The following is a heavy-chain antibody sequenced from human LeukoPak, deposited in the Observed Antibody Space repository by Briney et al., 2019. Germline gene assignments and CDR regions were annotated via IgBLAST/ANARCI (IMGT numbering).Heavy chain of an antibody. D-gene: IGHD3-22*01. J-gene: IGHJ4*02. V-gene: IGHV3-49*04. Sequence: PGRSLRLSCTASGFTFGDYAMSWVRQAPGRGLEWVGFIRSKAYGGTTEYAASVKGRFTISRDDSKSIAYLQMNSLKTEDTAVYYCTRGPIDYYDSSGCPRWDDYWGQGTLVTVSS. CDR1: GFTFGDYA. CDR2: IRSKAYGGTT. CDR3: TRGPIDYYDSSGCPRWDDY.